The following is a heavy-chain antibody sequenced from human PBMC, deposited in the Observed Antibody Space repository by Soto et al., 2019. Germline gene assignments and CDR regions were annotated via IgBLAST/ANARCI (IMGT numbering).Heavy chain of an antibody. CDR2: IYYSGST. J-gene: IGHJ4*02. V-gene: IGHV4-59*01. D-gene: IGHD3-22*01. CDR3: ARDRSSSGYYLDY. Sequence: SETLSLTCTVSGGSISSYYWSWIRQPPGKGLEWIGYIYYSGSTNYNPSLKSRVTISVDTSKNQFSLKLSSVTAADTAVYYCARDRSSSGYYLDYWGQGTLVTVPQ. CDR1: GGSISSYY.